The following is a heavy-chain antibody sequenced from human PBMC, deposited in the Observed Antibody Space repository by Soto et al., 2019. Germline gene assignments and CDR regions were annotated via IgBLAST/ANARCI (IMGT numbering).Heavy chain of an antibody. CDR3: ARDGRLRFLEWLFPKEGWFDR. V-gene: IGHV1-3*01. CDR1: GYTFTSYA. D-gene: IGHD3-3*01. Sequence: ASVKVSCKASGYTFTSYAMHWVRQAPGQRLEWMGWINAGNGNTKYSQKFQGRVTITRDTSASTAYMELSSLRSEDTAVYYCARDGRLRFLEWLFPKEGWFDRWGQGTLVTVSS. CDR2: INAGNGNT. J-gene: IGHJ5*02.